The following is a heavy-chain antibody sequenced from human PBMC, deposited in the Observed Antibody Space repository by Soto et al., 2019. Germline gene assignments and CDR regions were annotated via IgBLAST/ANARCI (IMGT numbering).Heavy chain of an antibody. CDR3: ARGDIVVVPDGLAYYYYGMDF. V-gene: IGHV1-46*03. J-gene: IGHJ6*02. CDR2: INPSGGST. D-gene: IGHD2-2*01. CDR1: GYTFSSYY. Sequence: ASVKVSCKASGYTFSSYYMPWVRQAPGQGLEWMGIINPSGGSTSYAQKFQGRVTMTRDTSTSTVYLELSSLRSEDTAVYYCARGDIVVVPDGLAYYYYGMDFWG.